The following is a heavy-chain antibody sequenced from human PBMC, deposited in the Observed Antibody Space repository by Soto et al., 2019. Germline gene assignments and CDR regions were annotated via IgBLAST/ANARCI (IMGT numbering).Heavy chain of an antibody. CDR1: GLTFSSYA. CDR2: ISGSGGST. CDR3: AKDLDDILTGYYGY. J-gene: IGHJ4*02. Sequence: GGSLRLSCAASGLTFSSYAMSWVRQAPGKGLEWVSAISGSGGSTYYADSVKGRFTISRDNSKNTLYLQMNSLRAEDTAVYYCAKDLDDILTGYYGYWGQGTLVTVSS. D-gene: IGHD3-9*01. V-gene: IGHV3-23*01.